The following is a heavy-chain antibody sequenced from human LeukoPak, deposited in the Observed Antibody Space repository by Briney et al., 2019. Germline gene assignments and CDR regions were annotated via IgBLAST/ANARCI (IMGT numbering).Heavy chain of an antibody. V-gene: IGHV3-74*01. J-gene: IGHJ4*02. CDR3: ARDRGYYFDY. CDR1: GFTFSSYW. CDR2: ISSDGRST. Sequence: SGGSLRLSCAASGFTFSSYWMHWVRRAPGKGLVWVSRISSDGRSTSYADSVKGRFTISRDNAKNSLYLQMNSLRAEDRAVYYCARDRGYYFDYWGQGDVVTVSS. D-gene: IGHD5-24*01.